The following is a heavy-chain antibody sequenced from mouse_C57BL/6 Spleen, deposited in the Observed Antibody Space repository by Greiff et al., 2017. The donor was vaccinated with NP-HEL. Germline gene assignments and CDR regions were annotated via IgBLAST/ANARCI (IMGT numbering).Heavy chain of an antibody. CDR2: INPNNGGT. V-gene: IGHV1-18*01. CDR1: GYTFTDYN. J-gene: IGHJ4*01. D-gene: IGHD2-4*01. CDR3: ARDDYDVGYAMDY. Sequence: VHVKQSGPELVKPGASVKIPCKASGYTFTDYNMDWVKQSHGKSLEWIGDINPNNGGTIYNQKFKGKATLTVDKSSSTAYMELRSLTSEDTAVYYCARDDYDVGYAMDYWGQGTSVTVSS.